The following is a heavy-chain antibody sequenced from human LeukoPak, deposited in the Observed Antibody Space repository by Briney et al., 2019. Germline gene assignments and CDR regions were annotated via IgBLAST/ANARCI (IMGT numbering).Heavy chain of an antibody. CDR3: AKWGFSDRSGANFHS. Sequence: GGSLSLSCEASAFTFSNYAMLWGRQSPGPGLEAFSTVPASARRTYYADSVQGRFTISRDNSNNTLFLQVNSLRADDTAVYHCAKWGFSDRSGANFHSWGQGTLVTVSS. J-gene: IGHJ4*02. D-gene: IGHD3-22*01. V-gene: IGHV3-23*01. CDR1: AFTFSNYA. CDR2: VPASARRT.